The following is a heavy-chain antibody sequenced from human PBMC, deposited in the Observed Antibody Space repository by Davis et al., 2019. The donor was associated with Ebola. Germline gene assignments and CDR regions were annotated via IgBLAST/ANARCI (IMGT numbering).Heavy chain of an antibody. J-gene: IGHJ4*02. V-gene: IGHV1-69*04. CDR2: IIPILGIA. CDR1: GGTFSSYA. CDR3: ARSSYYYDSSGYYNDY. D-gene: IGHD3-22*01. Sequence: SVKVSCKASGGTFSSYAISWVRQAPGQGLEWMGRIIPILGIANYAQKFQGRVTITADKSTSTAYMELSSLRSEDTAVYYCARSSYYYDSSGYYNDYWGQGTLVTVSS.